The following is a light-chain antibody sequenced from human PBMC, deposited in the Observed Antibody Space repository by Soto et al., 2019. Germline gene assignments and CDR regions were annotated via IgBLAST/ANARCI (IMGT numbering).Light chain of an antibody. Sequence: EIVMTQSPATLSVSPGERATLSCRASQSVSSNLDWYQQKPGQAPRHLIYGASTRATGIPARFSGSGSGTKFTLTISSLQSEDFAVYYCQQYNNWTLTFGGGTKVEIK. V-gene: IGKV3-15*01. CDR1: QSVSSN. CDR3: QQYNNWTLT. CDR2: GAS. J-gene: IGKJ4*01.